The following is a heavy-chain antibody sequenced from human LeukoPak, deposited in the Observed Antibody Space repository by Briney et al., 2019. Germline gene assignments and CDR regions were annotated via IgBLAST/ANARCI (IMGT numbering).Heavy chain of an antibody. CDR2: ISSSSSYI. Sequence: PGGSLRLSCAASGFTFSSYSMNWVRQAPGKGLEWVSSISSSSSYIYYADSVKGRFTISRDNAKNSLYLQMNSLRAEDTALYYCATLSIAAAGIPFDYWGQGTLVTVSS. J-gene: IGHJ4*02. CDR1: GFTFSSYS. CDR3: ATLSIAAAGIPFDY. D-gene: IGHD6-13*01. V-gene: IGHV3-21*04.